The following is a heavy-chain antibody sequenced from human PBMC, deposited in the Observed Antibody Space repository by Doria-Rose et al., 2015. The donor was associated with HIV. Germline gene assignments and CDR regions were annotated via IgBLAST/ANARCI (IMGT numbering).Heavy chain of an antibody. D-gene: IGHD5-12*01. CDR2: ISYDGTNQ. CDR3: AREVWDRDGYNYWFDP. J-gene: IGHJ5*02. Sequence: VRQAPGKGLEWVAVISYDGTNQYYADAVKGRFTISRDNSNNTLHLQMESLRAEDTAVYYCAREVWDRDGYNYWFDPWGQGTLVTVSS. V-gene: IGHV3-30*04.